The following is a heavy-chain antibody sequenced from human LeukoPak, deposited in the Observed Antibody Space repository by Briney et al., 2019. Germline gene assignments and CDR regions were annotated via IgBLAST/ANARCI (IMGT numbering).Heavy chain of an antibody. V-gene: IGHV3-33*01. J-gene: IGHJ6*03. CDR2: IWYDGSNK. D-gene: IGHD6-6*01. CDR1: GFTFSSYG. CDR3: ARGRLEIAARLKPSYYYYYMDV. Sequence: GGSLRLSCAASGFTFSSYGMHWVRQAPGKGLEWVAVIWYDGSNKYYADSVKGRFTISRDNSKNTLYLQMNSLRAEDTAVYYCARGRLEIAARLKPSYYYYYMDVWGKGTTVTVSS.